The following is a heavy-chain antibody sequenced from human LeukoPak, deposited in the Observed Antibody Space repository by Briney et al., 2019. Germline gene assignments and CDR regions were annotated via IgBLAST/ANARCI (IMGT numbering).Heavy chain of an antibody. Sequence: GGSLRLSCAASGFTFSSYGMHWVRQAPGKGLEWVAVIWYDGSNKYYADSVKGRFTISRDNSKNTLYLQMNSLRAEDTAVYYCAKVKEQLVTYYYYMDVWGKGTTVTVSS. CDR1: GFTFSSYG. CDR3: AKVKEQLVTYYYYMDV. D-gene: IGHD6-13*01. V-gene: IGHV3-33*06. J-gene: IGHJ6*03. CDR2: IWYDGSNK.